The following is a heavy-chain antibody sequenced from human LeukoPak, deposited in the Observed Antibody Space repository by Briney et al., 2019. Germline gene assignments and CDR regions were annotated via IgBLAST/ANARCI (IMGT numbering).Heavy chain of an antibody. CDR2: IRYDEINK. CDR3: AELGITMIGGV. V-gene: IGHV3-30*02. Sequence: GGSLRLSCAASGFTFSSYGMHWVRQAPGKGLEWVAFIRYDEINKYYADSVKGRFTISRDNAKNSLYLQMNSLRAEDTAVYYCAELGITMIGGVWGKGTTVTISS. CDR1: GFTFSSYG. J-gene: IGHJ6*04. D-gene: IGHD3-10*02.